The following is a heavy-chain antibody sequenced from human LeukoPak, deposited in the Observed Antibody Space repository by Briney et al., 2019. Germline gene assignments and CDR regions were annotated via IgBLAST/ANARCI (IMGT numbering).Heavy chain of an antibody. CDR3: AREGRPGDLDY. Sequence: SETLSLTCTVSGGSISSSSYYWGWIRQPPGKGLEWIGSIYYSGSTYYNPSLKSRVTISVDTSKNQFSLKLSSVTAADTAVYYCAREGRPGDLDYWGQGTLVTVSS. CDR1: GGSISSSSYY. D-gene: IGHD2-2*01. CDR2: IYYSGST. V-gene: IGHV4-39*07. J-gene: IGHJ4*02.